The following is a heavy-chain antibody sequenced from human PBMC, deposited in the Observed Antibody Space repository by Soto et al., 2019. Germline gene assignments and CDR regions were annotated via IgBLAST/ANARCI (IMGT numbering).Heavy chain of an antibody. J-gene: IGHJ6*02. CDR2: VHHSWGS. D-gene: IGHD3-10*01. CDR1: GGSISSYY. V-gene: IGHV4-59*08. Sequence: QVQLQESGPGLVKPSETLSLSCTVSGGSISSYYWSWFRQSPGKRMEWIGYVHHSWGSSYNPSLPSRVALALDTSTSQFSLKVTSVTATDTAVYYCARQGFGPLHGLVDVWGQGTTVTVSS. CDR3: ARQGFGPLHGLVDV.